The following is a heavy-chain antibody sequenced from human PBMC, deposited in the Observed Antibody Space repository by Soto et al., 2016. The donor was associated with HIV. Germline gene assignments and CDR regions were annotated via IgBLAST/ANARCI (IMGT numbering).Heavy chain of an antibody. CDR1: GYIFTAYY. J-gene: IGHJ6*02. V-gene: IGHV1-2*02. Sequence: QVQLVQSGAEVKKPGVSVKVSCKASGYIFTAYYIHWLRQAPGQGLEWVGWINPNSGETNYAQKFEDRVTMTSITSITTVYMDLTRLRSDDTAVYYCAREHYGGNSNFNYAMDVWGHGTTVVVSS. CDR3: AREHYGGNSNFNYAMDV. D-gene: IGHD4-17*01. CDR2: INPNSGET.